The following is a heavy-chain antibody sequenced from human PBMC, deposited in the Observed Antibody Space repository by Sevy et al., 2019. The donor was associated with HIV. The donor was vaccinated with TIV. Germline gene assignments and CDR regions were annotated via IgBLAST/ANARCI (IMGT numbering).Heavy chain of an antibody. D-gene: IGHD3-22*01. CDR1: GFTFSSYE. V-gene: IGHV3-48*03. Sequence: GGSLRLSCAASGFTFSSYEMTWVRQAPGKGLEWISSISSSGTTIYYGDSVEGRFTISRDNPKNSLYLQMNSLRAEDTDVDYCARKGGAYDIGFDPWGQGTLVTVSS. CDR3: ARKGGAYDIGFDP. CDR2: ISSSGTTI. J-gene: IGHJ5*02.